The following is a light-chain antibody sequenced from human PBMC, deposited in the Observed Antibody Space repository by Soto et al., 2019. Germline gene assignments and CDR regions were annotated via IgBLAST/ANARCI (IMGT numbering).Light chain of an antibody. J-gene: IGKJ5*01. CDR3: QQYSSSPRT. V-gene: IGKV1-39*01. Sequence: DIPMTQSPSSLPESVGNRVTIPCRASQSISSYLNWYQQKQGKAPKLLIYAASSLQSGVPSRFSGSGYGTDFSLTISRLETEDFAVYHCQQYSSSPRTFGQGTRLEIK. CDR2: AAS. CDR1: QSISSY.